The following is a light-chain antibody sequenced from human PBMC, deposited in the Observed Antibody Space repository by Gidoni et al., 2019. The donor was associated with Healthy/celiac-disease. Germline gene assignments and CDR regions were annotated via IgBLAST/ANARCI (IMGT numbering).Light chain of an antibody. J-gene: IGKJ2*01. CDR2: AAS. CDR3: QQLNSYPLSYT. V-gene: IGKV1-9*01. CDR1: QGISSY. Sequence: DIQLTQSPSFLSASVGDRVTITCRASQGISSYLAWYQQKPGKAPKLLIYAASTLQSGVPSRFSGCGSGTEFTLTISSLQPEDFATYYCQQLNSYPLSYTFGQGTKLEIK.